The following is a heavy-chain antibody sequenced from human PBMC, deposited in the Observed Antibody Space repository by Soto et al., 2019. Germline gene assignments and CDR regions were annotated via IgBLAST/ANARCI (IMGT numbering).Heavy chain of an antibody. V-gene: IGHV3-33*01. D-gene: IGHD2-15*01. Sequence: GGSLRLSCAASGFTFSSYGMHWVRQAPGKGLEWVALIWFDGSDKYYTESVKGRFTISRDNSKSTLYLQMNSLRAEDTAVYYCARLYCSASSCYSVGAFDIRGQGTMVTVSS. J-gene: IGHJ3*02. CDR2: IWFDGSDK. CDR3: ARLYCSASSCYSVGAFDI. CDR1: GFTFSSYG.